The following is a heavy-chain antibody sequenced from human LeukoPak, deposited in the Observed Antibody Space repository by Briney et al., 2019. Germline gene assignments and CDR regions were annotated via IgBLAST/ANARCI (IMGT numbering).Heavy chain of an antibody. V-gene: IGHV3-30*03. D-gene: IGHD2-2*01. CDR3: ASDDSGMILPAAMIGGFDY. CDR1: GFTFSSYG. CDR2: ISYDGSNK. Sequence: GGSLRLSCAASGFTFSSYGMHWVRQAPGKGLEWVAVISYDGSNKYYADSVKGRFTISRDNSKNSLYLHMNSLRAEDTAVYYCASDDSGMILPAAMIGGFDYWGQGTLVTVSS. J-gene: IGHJ4*02.